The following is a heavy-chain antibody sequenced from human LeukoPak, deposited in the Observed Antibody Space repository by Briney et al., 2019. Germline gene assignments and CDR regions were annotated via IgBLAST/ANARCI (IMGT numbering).Heavy chain of an antibody. CDR2: IYTSGST. Sequence: PSQTLSLTCTVSGGSISSGSYYWSWIRQPAGKGLERIGRIYTSGSTNYNPSLKSRVTISVDTSKNQFSLKLSSVTAADTAVYYCARSAENSGSYVPNWFDPWGQGTLVTVSS. J-gene: IGHJ5*02. D-gene: IGHD1-26*01. V-gene: IGHV4-61*02. CDR3: ARSAENSGSYVPNWFDP. CDR1: GGSISSGSYY.